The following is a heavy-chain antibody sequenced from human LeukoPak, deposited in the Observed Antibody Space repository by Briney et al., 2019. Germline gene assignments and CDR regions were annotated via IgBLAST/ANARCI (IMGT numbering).Heavy chain of an antibody. CDR1: GGSFSGYY. Sequence: SETLSLTCAVYGGSFSGYYWSWIRQPPGKGLEWIGEINHSGSTNYNPSLKSRVTISVDTSKNQFSLKLSSVTAADTAVYYCARRTTLLLWFGEGGWFDPWGQGTLVTVSS. D-gene: IGHD3-10*01. J-gene: IGHJ5*02. CDR2: INHSGST. V-gene: IGHV4-34*01. CDR3: ARRTTLLLWFGEGGWFDP.